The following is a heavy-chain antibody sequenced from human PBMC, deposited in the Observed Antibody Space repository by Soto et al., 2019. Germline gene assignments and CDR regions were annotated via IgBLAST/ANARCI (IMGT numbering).Heavy chain of an antibody. CDR1: GYPFTSYA. CDR3: VRDRLPLNDYVFDY. J-gene: IGHJ4*02. D-gene: IGHD3-16*01. CDR2: INAGNGNT. V-gene: IGHV1-3*01. Sequence: ASLKVSCKSSGYPFTSYAMHWVRQAPGQRLEWMGWINAGNGNTKYSQKFQGRVTITRDTSASTAYMELSSLRSEDTAVYYCVRDRLPLNDYVFDYWGQGTLVTVSS.